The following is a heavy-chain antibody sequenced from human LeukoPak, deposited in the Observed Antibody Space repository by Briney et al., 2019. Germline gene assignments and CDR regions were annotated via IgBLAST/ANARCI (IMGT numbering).Heavy chain of an antibody. V-gene: IGHV3-53*05. D-gene: IGHD4-23*01. Sequence: GGSLRLSCAASGFTVSSNYMSWVRQAPGKGLEWVSVIYSGGSTYYADSVKGRFTISRDNSKNTLYLQMNSLRAEDTAVYYCAREGVNSLGAFDIWGQGTMVTVSS. CDR2: IYSGGST. CDR3: AREGVNSLGAFDI. J-gene: IGHJ3*02. CDR1: GFTVSSNY.